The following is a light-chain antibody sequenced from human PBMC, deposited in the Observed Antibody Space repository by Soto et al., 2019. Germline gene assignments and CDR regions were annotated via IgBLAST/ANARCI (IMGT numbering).Light chain of an antibody. CDR3: QAWDSSRVV. CDR1: KLGNKY. Sequence: SYELTQPPSVSVSPGQTASITCSGDKLGNKYACWYQQKPGQSPVLVIYQDSKRPSGIPERFSGSNSGNTATLTISGTQAMDEAYYYCQAWDSSRVVFGGGTKLTVL. V-gene: IGLV3-1*01. J-gene: IGLJ2*01. CDR2: QDS.